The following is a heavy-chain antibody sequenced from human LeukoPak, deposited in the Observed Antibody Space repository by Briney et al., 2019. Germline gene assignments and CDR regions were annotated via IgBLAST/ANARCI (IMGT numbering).Heavy chain of an antibody. D-gene: IGHD4-23*01. Sequence: SETLSLTCTVSGDSVTTYYWSWIRQPPGRGLEWLGYVYYSGSATYNPSLKSRVTISVDTSKNQFSLRLSSVTAADTAVYYCATTVVTYFDYWGQGTLVTVSS. CDR2: VYYSGSA. J-gene: IGHJ4*02. CDR3: ATTVVTYFDY. CDR1: GDSVTTYY. V-gene: IGHV4-59*02.